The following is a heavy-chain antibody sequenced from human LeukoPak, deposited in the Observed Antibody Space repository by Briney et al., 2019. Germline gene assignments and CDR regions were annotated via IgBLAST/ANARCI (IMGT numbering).Heavy chain of an antibody. D-gene: IGHD6-13*01. V-gene: IGHV1-2*02. CDR2: INPNSGVT. CDR3: ARETPPRRGAPAGVLFPD. CDR1: GYTFTAYY. J-gene: IGHJ4*01. Sequence: ASVKGSFKASGYTFTAYYIHWVRQAPGLGLEWMGWINPNSGVTKSAQRFQGRVTMTGDTSITTAYMELSRLRSDDTAVYYCARETPPRRGAPAGVLFPDWGHGTLVTVSS.